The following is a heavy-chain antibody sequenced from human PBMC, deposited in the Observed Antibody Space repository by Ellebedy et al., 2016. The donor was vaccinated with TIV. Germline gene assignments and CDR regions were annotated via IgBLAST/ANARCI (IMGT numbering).Heavy chain of an antibody. CDR1: GFSFRSYW. V-gene: IGHV3-7*01. J-gene: IGHJ5*02. CDR3: ARRGSYGDYAVQVNSWFDR. CDR2: IYQDGSNQ. D-gene: IGHD3-16*01. Sequence: GGSLRLSCVASGFSFRSYWMSWVRQAPGKGLEWVANIYQDGSNQYYVDSVKGRFTISGDNAKNSLFLQMNSLRVEDTAVYYCARRGSYGDYAVQVNSWFDRWGRGTLVSVSS.